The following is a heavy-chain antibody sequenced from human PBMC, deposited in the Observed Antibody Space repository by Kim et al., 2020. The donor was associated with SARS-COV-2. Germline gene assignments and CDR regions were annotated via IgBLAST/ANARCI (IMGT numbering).Heavy chain of an antibody. Sequence: SETLSLTCAVYGGSFSGYYWSWIRQPPGKGLEWIGEINHSGSTNYNPSLKSRVTISVDTSKNQFSLKLSSVTAADTAVYYCAWWGGYNLWFLFDYWGQGTLVTVSS. V-gene: IGHV4-34*01. J-gene: IGHJ4*02. CDR1: GGSFSGYY. CDR3: AWWGGYNLWFLFDY. D-gene: IGHD5-12*01. CDR2: INHSGST.